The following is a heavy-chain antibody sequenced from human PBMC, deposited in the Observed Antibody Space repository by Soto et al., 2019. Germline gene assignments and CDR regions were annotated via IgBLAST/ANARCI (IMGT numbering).Heavy chain of an antibody. D-gene: IGHD3-16*01. CDR2: IGTAGDP. Sequence: EAQLVESGGGLVQPGGSLTLSCAASGFTFSSYDMHWVRQATGKGLEWVSAIGTAGDPHYSGSVKGRFTISRENANNALFLQMNSLTAADTAVYYCAREFGFGMDVWGQGTTVTVSS. V-gene: IGHV3-13*05. CDR3: AREFGFGMDV. CDR1: GFTFSSYD. J-gene: IGHJ6*01.